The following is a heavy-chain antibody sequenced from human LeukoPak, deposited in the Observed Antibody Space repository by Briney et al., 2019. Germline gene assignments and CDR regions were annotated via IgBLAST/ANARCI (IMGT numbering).Heavy chain of an antibody. Sequence: SETLSLTCAVYGGSFSGYYWSWIRQPPGKGLEWIGEINHSRSTNYNPSLKSRVTISVDTSKNQFSLKLSSVTAADTAVYYCAREWIQLWLTTFDYWGQGTLVTVSS. CDR3: AREWIQLWLTTFDY. CDR1: GGSFSGYY. CDR2: INHSRST. J-gene: IGHJ4*02. D-gene: IGHD5-18*01. V-gene: IGHV4-34*01.